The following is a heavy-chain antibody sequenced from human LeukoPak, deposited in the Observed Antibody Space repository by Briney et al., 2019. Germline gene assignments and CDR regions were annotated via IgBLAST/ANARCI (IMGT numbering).Heavy chain of an antibody. D-gene: IGHD1-26*01. J-gene: IGHJ3*01. CDR2: IYPGDSGP. CDR1: GYSSTSYC. CDR3: GMSGDRVPLQDDVFDV. Sequence: GESLKISRKVSGYSSTSYCIGWVRQMPGKGLEWMGIIYPGDSGPTYSPSFQGQVTISVDKSINTAYLQWSSLQASDTAMYYCGMSGDRVPLQDDVFDVWGQGTMVTVST. V-gene: IGHV5-51*01.